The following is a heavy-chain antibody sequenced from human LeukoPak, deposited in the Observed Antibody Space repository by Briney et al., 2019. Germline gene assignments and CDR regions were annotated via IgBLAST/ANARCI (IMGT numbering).Heavy chain of an antibody. CDR2: INAGNGNT. J-gene: IGHJ4*02. V-gene: IGHV1-3*01. CDR1: GYTFTNYA. Sequence: ASVKVSCKASGYTFTNYALHWVRLAPGQRLEWMGWINAGNGNTKYSQKFQGRVTITRDASASTAYMELSSLRSEDTAVYYYARESSYYSSGWYMIEYYFDYWGQGTLVTVSS. CDR3: ARESSYYSSGWYMIEYYFDY. D-gene: IGHD6-19*01.